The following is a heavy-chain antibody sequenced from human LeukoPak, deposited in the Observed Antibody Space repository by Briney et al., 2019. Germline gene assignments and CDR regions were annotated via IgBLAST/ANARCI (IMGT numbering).Heavy chain of an antibody. J-gene: IGHJ4*02. Sequence: ASVKVSCKASGYTFTSYGISWVRQAPGQGLEWMGWISAYNGNTNYAQKLQGRVTMTTDTSTSTAYMELRSLRSDDTAVYYCVSAHSSGWYHLFHHRAQVTLVTVSS. V-gene: IGHV1-18*01. D-gene: IGHD6-19*01. CDR1: GYTFTSYG. CDR3: VSAHSSGWYHLFHH. CDR2: ISAYNGNT.